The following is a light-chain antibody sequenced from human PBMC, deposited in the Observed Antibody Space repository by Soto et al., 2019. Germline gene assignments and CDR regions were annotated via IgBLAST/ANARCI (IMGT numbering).Light chain of an antibody. CDR3: QHYDNLLFT. Sequence: DIQMTQSPTSLFESVGDTVTITCQASQDISNYLNWYQQKPGKAPKLLIYRASILETGVPSRFAGSGSGTDFTFTISSLQPEDIATYYCQHYDNLLFTFGPGTKVDFK. J-gene: IGKJ3*01. V-gene: IGKV1-33*01. CDR1: QDISNY. CDR2: RAS.